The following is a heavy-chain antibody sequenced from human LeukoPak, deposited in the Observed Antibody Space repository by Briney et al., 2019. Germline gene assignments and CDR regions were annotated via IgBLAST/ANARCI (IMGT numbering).Heavy chain of an antibody. Sequence: PGGSLRLSCAASGFTFDDYAMHWVRQAPGKGLEWVSGISWNSGSIGYADSVKGRFTISRDNAKNSLYLQMNSLRAEDTALYYCAKDRYSSGWDNWFDPWGQGTLVTVSS. V-gene: IGHV3-9*01. CDR2: ISWNSGSI. J-gene: IGHJ5*02. CDR1: GFTFDDYA. D-gene: IGHD6-19*01. CDR3: AKDRYSSGWDNWFDP.